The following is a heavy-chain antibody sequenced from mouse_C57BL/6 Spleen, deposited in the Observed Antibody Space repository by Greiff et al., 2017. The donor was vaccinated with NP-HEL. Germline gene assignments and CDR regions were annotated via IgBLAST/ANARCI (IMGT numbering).Heavy chain of an antibody. Sequence: EVQVVESGGGLVKPGGSLKLSCAASGFTFSDYGMHWVRQAPEKGLEWVAYISSGSSTIYYADTVKGRFTISRDNAKNTLFRQMTSLRSEDTAMYYCARSYDGYPWYFDVWGTGTTVTVSS. J-gene: IGHJ1*03. CDR3: ARSYDGYPWYFDV. CDR2: ISSGSSTI. CDR1: GFTFSDYG. D-gene: IGHD2-3*01. V-gene: IGHV5-17*01.